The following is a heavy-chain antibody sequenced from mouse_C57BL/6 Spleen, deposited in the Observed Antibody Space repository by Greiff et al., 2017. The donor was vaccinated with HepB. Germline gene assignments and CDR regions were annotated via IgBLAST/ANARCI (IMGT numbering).Heavy chain of an antibody. J-gene: IGHJ2*01. CDR2: ISDGGSYT. D-gene: IGHD2-5*01. CDR1: GFTFSSYA. Sequence: EVKLVESGGGLVKPGGSLKLSCAASGFTFSSYAMSWVRQTPEKRLEWVATISDGGSYTYYPDNVKGRFTISRDNAKNNLYLQMSHLKSEDTAMYYCARDSNYVSFDYWGQGTTLTVSS. V-gene: IGHV5-4*01. CDR3: ARDSNYVSFDY.